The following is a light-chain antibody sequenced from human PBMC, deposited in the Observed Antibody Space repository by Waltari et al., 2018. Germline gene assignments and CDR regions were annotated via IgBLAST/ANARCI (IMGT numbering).Light chain of an antibody. CDR2: RND. Sequence: QSVLTQPPSVSGTPGQGVTISCSGSSSNIGTNYVYWYQQLPRTAPNLLIFRNDQRPSGCPDRFSASQSGTSASLAISGLRSEDEADYYCAAWDDGLSGPVFGGGTKLTVL. CDR1: SSNIGTNY. J-gene: IGLJ3*02. CDR3: AAWDDGLSGPV. V-gene: IGLV1-47*01.